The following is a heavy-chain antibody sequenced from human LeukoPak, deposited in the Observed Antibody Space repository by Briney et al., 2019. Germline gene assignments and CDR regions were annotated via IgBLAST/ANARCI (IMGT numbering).Heavy chain of an antibody. J-gene: IGHJ5*02. D-gene: IGHD3-16*01. CDR3: AKDYYDYVWGRRGWFDP. CDR1: GFSFSSYA. V-gene: IGHV3-23*01. CDR2: FSETGGGP. Sequence: GESLRLSCAASGFSFSSYAMSWVRQAPGKGLHWVSTFSETGGGPYSSGGTFYADSVKGRFTISRDNSKKTLYLQMNSLRAEDTAVYYCAKDYYDYVWGRRGWFDPWGQGTLVTVSS.